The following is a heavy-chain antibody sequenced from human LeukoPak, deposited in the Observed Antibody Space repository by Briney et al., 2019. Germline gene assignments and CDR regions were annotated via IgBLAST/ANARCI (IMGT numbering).Heavy chain of an antibody. Sequence: GGSLRLSCAASGFTFSSYGMHWVRQAPGKGLEWVAVMSYDGSNEHYGDSVKGRFTISRDNSKNTLYLQMNSLRAEDTAVYYCAKDSKSVLAVAGSFDYWGQGTLVTVSS. V-gene: IGHV3-30*18. CDR3: AKDSKSVLAVAGSFDY. CDR2: MSYDGSNE. J-gene: IGHJ4*02. CDR1: GFTFSSYG. D-gene: IGHD6-13*01.